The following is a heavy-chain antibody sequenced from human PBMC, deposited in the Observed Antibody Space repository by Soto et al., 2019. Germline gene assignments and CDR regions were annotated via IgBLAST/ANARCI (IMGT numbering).Heavy chain of an antibody. J-gene: IGHJ4*02. CDR3: AKADWHPKLGQGVNLDY. Sequence: GGSLRLSCAASGFTFSSYAMSWVRQAPGKGLEWVSAISGSGGSTYYADSVKGRFTISRDNSKNTLYLQMNSLRAEDTAVYYCAKADWHPKLGQGVNLDYWGQGTLVTVSS. V-gene: IGHV3-23*01. CDR1: GFTFSSYA. D-gene: IGHD2-21*01. CDR2: ISGSGGST.